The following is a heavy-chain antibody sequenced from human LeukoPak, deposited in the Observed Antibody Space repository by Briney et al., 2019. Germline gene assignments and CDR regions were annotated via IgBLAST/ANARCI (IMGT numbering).Heavy chain of an antibody. D-gene: IGHD6-13*01. V-gene: IGHV4-61*01. J-gene: IGHJ4*02. CDR1: GGSISSGSYY. CDR3: ARDHGSSWDY. Sequence: MTSETLSLTCTVSGGSISSGSYYWSWIRQPPGKGLEWIGYIYYSGSTNYNPSLKSRVTISVDTSKNQFSLKLSSVTAADTAVYYCARDHGSSWDYWGQGTLVTVSS. CDR2: IYYSGST.